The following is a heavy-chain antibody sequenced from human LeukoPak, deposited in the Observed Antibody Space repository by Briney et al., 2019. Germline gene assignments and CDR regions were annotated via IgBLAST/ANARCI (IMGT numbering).Heavy chain of an antibody. CDR2: IYYSGST. J-gene: IGHJ3*02. V-gene: IGHV4-59*01. Sequence: SETLSLTCTVSGGSISSYYWSWIRQPPGKGLEWIGYIYYSGSTNYNPSLKSRVTISVDTSKNQISLKLSSVTAADTAVYYCARDTTTYSSSWPDAFDIWGQGTMVTVSS. CDR3: ARDTTTYSSSWPDAFDI. CDR1: GGSISSYY. D-gene: IGHD6-13*01.